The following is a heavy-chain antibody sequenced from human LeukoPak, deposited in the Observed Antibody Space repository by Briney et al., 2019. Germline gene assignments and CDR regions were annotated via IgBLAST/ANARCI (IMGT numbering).Heavy chain of an antibody. D-gene: IGHD3-22*01. Sequence: GSSVKVSCKASGGTFSSYAISWVRQAPGQGLEWMVRIIHIFGTANYAQKFQGRVTITADKSTSTAYMELSSLRSEDTAVYYCAGPLKYYDTARGAFDIWGQGTMVTVSS. CDR1: GGTFSSYA. V-gene: IGHV1-69*06. J-gene: IGHJ3*02. CDR2: IIHIFGTA. CDR3: AGPLKYYDTARGAFDI.